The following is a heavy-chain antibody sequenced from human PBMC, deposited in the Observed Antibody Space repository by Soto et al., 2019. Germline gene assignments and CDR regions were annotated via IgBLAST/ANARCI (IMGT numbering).Heavy chain of an antibody. D-gene: IGHD2-15*01. CDR3: ARARRVGYCSGGSCVHYFDY. Sequence: ASVKVSCKASGYTFTSYCISWVLQAPGEGLEWMGWISAYNGNTNYAQKLQGRVTMTTDTSTSTAYMELRSLRSDDTAVYYCARARRVGYCSGGSCVHYFDYWGQGTLVTVSS. CDR1: GYTFTSYC. CDR2: ISAYNGNT. V-gene: IGHV1-18*01. J-gene: IGHJ4*02.